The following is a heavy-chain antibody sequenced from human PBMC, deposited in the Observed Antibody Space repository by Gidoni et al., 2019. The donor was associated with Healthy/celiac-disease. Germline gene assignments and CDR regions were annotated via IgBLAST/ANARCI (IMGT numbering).Heavy chain of an antibody. CDR3: ARAPSGFGELPHFDY. D-gene: IGHD3-10*01. CDR1: GGSISSYY. J-gene: IGHJ4*02. Sequence: QVQLQESGPGLVKPSETLSLTCTVSGGSISSYYWSWIRQPPGKGLEWIGYIYYSGTTNYTPSLKSRVTISVDTSKNQFSLKLSSVTAADTAVYYCARAPSGFGELPHFDYWGQGTLVTVSS. V-gene: IGHV4-59*01. CDR2: IYYSGTT.